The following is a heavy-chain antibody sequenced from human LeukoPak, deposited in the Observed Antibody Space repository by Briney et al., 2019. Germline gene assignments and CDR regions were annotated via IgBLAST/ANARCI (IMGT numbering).Heavy chain of an antibody. J-gene: IGHJ4*02. Sequence: GGSLRLSCVASGFTFSTDEMNWVRQAPGKGLEWVSYITRSATSIKYADSVKGRFTISRDNAKNSLYLQMNSLRAEDTAVYYCARYYYSSSWYFDYWGQGTLVTVSS. CDR3: ARYYYSSSWYFDY. D-gene: IGHD6-13*01. CDR2: ITRSATSI. V-gene: IGHV3-48*03. CDR1: GFTFSTDE.